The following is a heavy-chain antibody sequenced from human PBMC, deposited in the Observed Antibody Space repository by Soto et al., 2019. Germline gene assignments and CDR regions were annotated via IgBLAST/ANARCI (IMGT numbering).Heavy chain of an antibody. CDR1: GFSLTTSGVG. D-gene: IGHD5-18*01. J-gene: IGHJ4*02. CDR2: IYWDDDK. Sequence: QITLKESGPTRVKPTQTLALTCTFSGFSLTTSGVGVGWIRKTPGKALEWLAVIYWDDDKRYSPSLRSRLTITKDTSKNQVVLTMAYMDPVATGTYFCAHRGYMYGNWDHGYFDYWGQGIVVTVSS. V-gene: IGHV2-5*02. CDR3: AHRGYMYGNWDHGYFDY.